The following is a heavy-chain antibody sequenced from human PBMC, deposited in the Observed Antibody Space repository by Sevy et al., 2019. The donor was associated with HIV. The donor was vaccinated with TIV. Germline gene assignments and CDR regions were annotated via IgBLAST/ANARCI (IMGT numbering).Heavy chain of an antibody. D-gene: IGHD4-4*01. J-gene: IGHJ4*02. V-gene: IGHV3-15*01. CDR1: GITFSSAW. CDR2: IKSETDGGAA. CDR3: TTDLGFYSSK. Sequence: GGSLRLSCAASGITFSSAWMSWVRLVPGKGLEWLGRIKSETDGGAADYAAAVKGRYTISRDDSKETLYLQLKSLKTEDTAVYYCTTDLGFYSSKWGQGTLVTVSS.